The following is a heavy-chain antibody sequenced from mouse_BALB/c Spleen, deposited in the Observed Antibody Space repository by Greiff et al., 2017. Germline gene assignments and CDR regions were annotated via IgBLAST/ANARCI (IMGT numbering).Heavy chain of an antibody. J-gene: IGHJ1*01. CDR1: GYTFTSYW. Sequence: VQLQQSGTVLARPGASVKMSCKASGYTFTSYWMHWVKQRPGQGLEWIGAIYPGNSDTSYNQKFKGKAKLTAVTSTSTAYMELSSLTNEDSAVYYCTRGGTTATYWYFDVWGAGTTVTVSS. CDR2: IYPGNSDT. CDR3: TRGGTTATYWYFDV. V-gene: IGHV1-5*01. D-gene: IGHD1-2*01.